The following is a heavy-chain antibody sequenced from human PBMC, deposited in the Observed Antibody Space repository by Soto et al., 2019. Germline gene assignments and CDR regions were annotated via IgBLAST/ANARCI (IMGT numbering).Heavy chain of an antibody. CDR1: GFIFSNFA. CDR2: ISSSGGST. D-gene: IGHD2-2*01. CDR3: ARDLKPYCSSTSCYLSQYNWFDP. J-gene: IGHJ5*02. Sequence: GGSLRLSCAASGFIFSNFAMYWVRRAPGKGLEWVSSISSSGGSTHYADSVKGRFTISRDNSKNTLYLQMNSLRAEDTAVYYCARDLKPYCSSTSCYLSQYNWFDPWGQGTLVTVSS. V-gene: IGHV3-23*01.